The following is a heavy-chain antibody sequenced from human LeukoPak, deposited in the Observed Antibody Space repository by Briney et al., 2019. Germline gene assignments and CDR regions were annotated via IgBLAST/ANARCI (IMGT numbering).Heavy chain of an antibody. J-gene: IGHJ4*02. V-gene: IGHV4-59*02. CDR1: GVAVSRYY. D-gene: IGHD3-10*01. CDR2: IYYSGIT. Sequence: SETLSLTCTVSGVAVSRYYWSWIRQPPGKGLEWIGYIYYSGITNYSPSLKSRVTISVDTSKNQFSLKLSSVTAADTAVYYCTRSLTYFYGSGSSHFDYWGQGTLVTVSS. CDR3: TRSLTYFYGSGSSHFDY.